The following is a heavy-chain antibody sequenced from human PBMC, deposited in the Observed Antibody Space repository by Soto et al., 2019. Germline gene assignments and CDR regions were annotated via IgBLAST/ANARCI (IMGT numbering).Heavy chain of an antibody. CDR2: IYYSGST. CDR3: VRASACETQFDS. J-gene: IGHJ5*01. Sequence: SQTRSRTGTVGVSSITNYYWSWSRPPPGKGLEWLGYIYYSGSTNYNPSLKSRVTISGDTCKNQCSLKLSSVAAADTAVYYCVRASACETQFDSCRKGTMVTVSS. CDR1: VSSITNYY. V-gene: IGHV4-59*01.